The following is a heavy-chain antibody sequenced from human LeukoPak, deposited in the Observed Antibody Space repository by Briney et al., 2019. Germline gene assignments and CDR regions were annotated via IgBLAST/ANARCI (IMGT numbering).Heavy chain of an antibody. J-gene: IGHJ6*03. CDR3: ARRWVLLWFGEPQHYYMDV. V-gene: IGHV4-39*07. D-gene: IGHD3-10*01. CDR2: IYYSGST. Sequence: PSETLSLTCTVSGGSISSSPYYWGWIRQPPGKGLEWIGTIYYSGSTYYNPSLKSRVTISVDTSKNQFSLKLSSVTAADTAVYYCARRWVLLWFGEPQHYYMDVWGKGTTVTISS. CDR1: GGSISSSPYY.